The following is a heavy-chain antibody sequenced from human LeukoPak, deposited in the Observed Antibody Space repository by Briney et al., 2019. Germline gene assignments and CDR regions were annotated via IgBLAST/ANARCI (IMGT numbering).Heavy chain of an antibody. CDR1: GYTFTSYG. CDR3: ARDQQVGMATINAVHAFDI. D-gene: IGHD5-24*01. Sequence: ASVKVSCKASGYTFTSYGISWVRQAPGQGLEWMGWISAYNGNTNYAQKLQGRVTMTTDTSTSTAYTELRSLRSDDTAVYYCARDQQVGMATINAVHAFDIWGQGTMVTVSS. J-gene: IGHJ3*02. V-gene: IGHV1-18*01. CDR2: ISAYNGNT.